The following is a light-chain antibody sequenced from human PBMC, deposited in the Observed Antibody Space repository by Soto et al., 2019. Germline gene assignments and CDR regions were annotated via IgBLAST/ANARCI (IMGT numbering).Light chain of an antibody. V-gene: IGKV3-15*01. J-gene: IGKJ5*01. CDR3: QQYENLPT. Sequence: EIVMTESPAPLSVSPGQRVTLLRRASQSVSSRLAWYQHKPGQAPRLLIYGASTRATGIPARFSGSGSGTDFTFTISRLQPEDIATYYCQQYENLPTFGQGTRLENK. CDR2: GAS. CDR1: QSVSSR.